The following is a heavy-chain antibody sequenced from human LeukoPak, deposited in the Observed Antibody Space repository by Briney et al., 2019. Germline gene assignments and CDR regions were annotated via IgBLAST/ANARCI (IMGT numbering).Heavy chain of an antibody. J-gene: IGHJ4*02. CDR3: ARERIRHFDY. V-gene: IGHV4-34*01. CDR1: GGSFSGYY. Sequence: SETLSLTCAVYGGSFSGYYWSWIRQPPGKGLEWIGEINHSGSTNYNPSLKSRVTISVDTSKNQFSLKLSSVTAADTAVYYCARERIRHFDYWGQGTLVTVSS. D-gene: IGHD2/OR15-2a*01. CDR2: INHSGST.